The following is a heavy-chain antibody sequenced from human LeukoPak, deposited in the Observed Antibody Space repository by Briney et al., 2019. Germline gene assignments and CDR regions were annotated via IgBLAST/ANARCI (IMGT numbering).Heavy chain of an antibody. CDR3: ARDPNYYGSANFALDV. D-gene: IGHD3-10*01. CDR2: IYSGGST. Sequence: GGTLRLSCAASGFTVSSNDVSWVRQAPGKGLEWVSVIYSGGSTFYADSVKGRFTISRDNSKNTLYLQMNSLRAEDTAVYYCARDPNYYGSANFALDVLGQGTTVSVSS. CDR1: GFTVSSND. J-gene: IGHJ6*02. V-gene: IGHV3-53*01.